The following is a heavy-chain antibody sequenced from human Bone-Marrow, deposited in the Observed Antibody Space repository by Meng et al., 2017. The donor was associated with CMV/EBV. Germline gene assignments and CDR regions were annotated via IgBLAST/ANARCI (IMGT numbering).Heavy chain of an antibody. CDR2: IIPIFGTA. D-gene: IGHD1-26*01. CDR1: GGTFSSYA. J-gene: IGHJ6*02. V-gene: IGHV1-69*05. CDR3: ASSGNPPPLYYYYGMDF. Sequence: SVKVSCKASGGTFSSYAISWVRQAPGQGLEWMGGIIPIFGTANYAQKFQGRVTITTDESTSTAYMELSSLRSEDTAVYYCASSGNPPPLYYYYGMDFWVQGTTVTVSS.